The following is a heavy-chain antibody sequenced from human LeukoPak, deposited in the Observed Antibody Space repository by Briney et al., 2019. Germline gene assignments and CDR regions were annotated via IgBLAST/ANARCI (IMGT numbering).Heavy chain of an antibody. V-gene: IGHV3-21*04. CDR3: AKDFHRGITMIVVVMGAFDI. Sequence: GGSLRLSCAASEFTFSSYSMNWVRQAPGKGLEWVSSISSSSTYIYYADSVKGRFTISRDNAKNSLYLQMNSLRAEDTAVYYCAKDFHRGITMIVVVMGAFDIWGQGTMVTVSS. CDR1: EFTFSSYS. CDR2: ISSSSTYI. J-gene: IGHJ3*02. D-gene: IGHD3-22*01.